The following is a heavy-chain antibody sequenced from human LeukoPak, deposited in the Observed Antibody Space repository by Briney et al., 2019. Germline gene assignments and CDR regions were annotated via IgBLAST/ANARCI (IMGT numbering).Heavy chain of an antibody. Sequence: ASVKVSCKASGYSFTSYFMHWVRQAPGQGREWMGIINPSGGSTSYAHRFQGRVTMTRHMSTSTVYMELSSLRSEDTALYYCARVRTLYYDSSRDAFDIWGQGTMVTVSS. CDR3: ARVRTLYYDSSRDAFDI. J-gene: IGHJ3*02. CDR2: INPSGGST. V-gene: IGHV1-46*01. CDR1: GYSFTSYF. D-gene: IGHD3-22*01.